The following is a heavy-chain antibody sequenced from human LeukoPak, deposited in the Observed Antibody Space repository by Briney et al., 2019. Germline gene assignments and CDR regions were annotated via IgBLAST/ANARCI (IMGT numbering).Heavy chain of an antibody. V-gene: IGHV4-4*07. D-gene: IGHD2-15*01. J-gene: IGHJ6*02. CDR2: IHTSGST. Sequence: SETLSLTCIVSGGSFSSHYWSWIRQSAGKGPEWIGRIHTSGSTNYNPSLKSRVTISVDTSKNQFSLKLSSVTAADTAVYYCARGTPIVVVVAATLDGMDVWGQGTAVTVSS. CDR3: ARGTPIVVVVAATLDGMDV. CDR1: GGSFSSHY.